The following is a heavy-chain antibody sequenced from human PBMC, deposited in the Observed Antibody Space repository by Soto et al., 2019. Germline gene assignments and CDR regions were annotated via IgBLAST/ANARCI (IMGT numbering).Heavy chain of an antibody. V-gene: IGHV3-7*01. CDR2: IKQDGSEI. Sequence: EVQLVESGGGLVQPGGSLRLSCAASGFTFSSYWMSWVRQAPGKGLEWVANIKQDGSEIYYVDSVRVRFTISRDNAKNSLFLQMNSLRAEDTAVYYCAKTYYYSSGSFWGQGTLVTVSS. J-gene: IGHJ4*02. CDR3: AKTYYYSSGSF. CDR1: GFTFSSYW. D-gene: IGHD3-10*01.